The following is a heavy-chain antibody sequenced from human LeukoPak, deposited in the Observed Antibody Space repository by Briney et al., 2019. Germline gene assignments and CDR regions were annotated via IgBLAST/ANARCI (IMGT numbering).Heavy chain of an antibody. V-gene: IGHV3-53*01. CDR3: ARGSKDRYPDY. Sequence: GGSLRLSCAASGFTFSYAWMTWVRQAPGKGLEWVSVIYSGGSTYYADSVKGRFTISRDNSKNALYLQMNSLRAEDTAVYYCARGSKDRYPDYWGQGTLVTVSS. J-gene: IGHJ4*02. D-gene: IGHD2-15*01. CDR1: GFTFSYAW. CDR2: IYSGGST.